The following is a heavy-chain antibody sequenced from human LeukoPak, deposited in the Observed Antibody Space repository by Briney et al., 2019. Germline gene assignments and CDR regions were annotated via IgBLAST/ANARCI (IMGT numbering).Heavy chain of an antibody. V-gene: IGHV4-4*07. CDR1: GGSISSYY. CDR2: IYTSGST. J-gene: IGHJ2*01. Sequence: SETLSLTCTVSGGSISSYYWSWIRQPAGKGLEWIGRIYTSGSTNYNPSLKSRVTISVDKSKNQFSLKLSSVTAADTAVYYCARDLKYNYYDSSGSWYFDPWGRGTLVTVSS. D-gene: IGHD3-22*01. CDR3: ARDLKYNYYDSSGSWYFDP.